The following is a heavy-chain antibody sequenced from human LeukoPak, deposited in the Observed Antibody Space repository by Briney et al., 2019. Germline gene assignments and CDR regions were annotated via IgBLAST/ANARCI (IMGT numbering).Heavy chain of an antibody. CDR2: IRSKGYGGTT. Sequence: PGRSLRLSCTASGFTFGDYAMSWVRQAPGKGLEWVGLIRSKGYGGTTENAASVKGRFTISRDDSKSIAYLQMNSLRTEDTAVYYCTRLRYGDSDYWGQGTLVTVSS. CDR1: GFTFGDYA. V-gene: IGHV3-49*04. D-gene: IGHD3-9*01. CDR3: TRLRYGDSDY. J-gene: IGHJ4*02.